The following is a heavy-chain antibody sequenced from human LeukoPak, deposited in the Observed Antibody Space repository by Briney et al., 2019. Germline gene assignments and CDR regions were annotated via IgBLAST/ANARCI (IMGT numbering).Heavy chain of an antibody. CDR1: GGSISSSSYY. V-gene: IGHV4-39*02. D-gene: IGHD3-9*01. J-gene: IGHJ6*03. Sequence: SETLSLTCTVSGGSISSSSYYWGWIRQPPGKGLEWIGSIYYSGSTYYNPSLKSRVTISVDTSKNQFSLRLASVTAADTAVYYCAKEESDWSSLGYYYHYMDVWGKGTTVTISS. CDR3: AKEESDWSSLGYYYHYMDV. CDR2: IYYSGST.